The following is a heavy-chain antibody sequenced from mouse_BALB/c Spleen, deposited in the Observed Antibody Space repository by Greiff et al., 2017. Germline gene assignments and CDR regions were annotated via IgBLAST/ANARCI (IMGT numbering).Heavy chain of an antibody. CDR2: ISSGSSTI. CDR3: ARHTLYGTVDMDY. V-gene: IGHV5-17*02. Sequence: EVKLMESGGGLVQPGGSRKLSCAASGFTFSSFGMHWVRQAPEKGLEWVAYISSGSSTIYYADTVKGRFTISRDNPKNTLFLQMTSLRSEDTAMYYCARHTLYGTVDMDYWGQGTSVTVSS. D-gene: IGHD1-1*02. J-gene: IGHJ4*01. CDR1: GFTFSSFG.